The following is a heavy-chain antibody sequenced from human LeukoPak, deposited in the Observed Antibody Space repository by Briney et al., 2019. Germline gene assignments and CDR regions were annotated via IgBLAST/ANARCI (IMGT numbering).Heavy chain of an antibody. CDR2: INDSGRT. CDR3: ARRWNYGRNYYIDV. J-gene: IGHJ6*03. Sequence: PSETLSLTCAVYGRSFSNYYWSWLRQPPGKGLEWIGEINDSGRTNYHPSLMSRVTVSVDTSKKQFSLRLTSVTATDTAVYYCARRWNYGRNYYIDVWGKGATVSVSS. CDR1: GRSFSNYY. V-gene: IGHV4-34*01. D-gene: IGHD1-7*01.